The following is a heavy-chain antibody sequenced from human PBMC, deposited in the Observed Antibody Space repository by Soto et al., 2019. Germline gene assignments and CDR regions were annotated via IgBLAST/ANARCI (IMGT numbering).Heavy chain of an antibody. Sequence: PSDTLSLTCTVSGGSISSSSYYWGWIRQPPGKGLEWIGSIYYSGSTYYNPSLKSRVTISVDTSKNQFSLKLSSVTAADTAVYYCARLSIAARLGFDPWGQGTLVTVSS. CDR2: IYYSGST. V-gene: IGHV4-39*01. CDR1: GGSISSSSYY. CDR3: ARLSIAARLGFDP. J-gene: IGHJ5*02. D-gene: IGHD6-6*01.